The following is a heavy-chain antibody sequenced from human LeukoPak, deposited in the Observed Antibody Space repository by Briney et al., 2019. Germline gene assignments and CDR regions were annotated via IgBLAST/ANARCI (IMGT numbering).Heavy chain of an antibody. CDR3: ARIEVRGVIPDY. J-gene: IGHJ4*02. D-gene: IGHD3-10*01. CDR1: GFTFSTYS. V-gene: IGHV3-21*01. CDR2: ISSSSTYI. Sequence: PGGSLRLSCAASGFTFSTYSMNWVRQAPGKGLEWVSSISSSSTYIYYADSVKGRFTISRDNAKNSLFLQMNSLRAEDTAVYYCARIEVRGVIPDYWGQGTLVTVSS.